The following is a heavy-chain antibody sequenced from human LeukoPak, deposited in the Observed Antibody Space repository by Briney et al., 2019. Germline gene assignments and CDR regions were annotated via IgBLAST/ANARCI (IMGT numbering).Heavy chain of an antibody. CDR1: GFTFSSCS. CDR2: IRFDGSNK. D-gene: IGHD2-2*01. Sequence: GGSLRLSCAASGFTFSSCSMHWVRQAPGKGLEWVAFIRFDGSNKYYADSVKGRFTISRDNSKNTLNLQMNSLRSEDTAVYYCARDSLAGDIVVVPAALWGQGTLVTVSS. CDR3: ARDSLAGDIVVVPAAL. V-gene: IGHV3-30*02. J-gene: IGHJ4*02.